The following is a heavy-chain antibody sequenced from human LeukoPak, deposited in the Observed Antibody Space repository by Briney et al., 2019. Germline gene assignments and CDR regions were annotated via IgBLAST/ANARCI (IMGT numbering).Heavy chain of an antibody. CDR3: ARDVTTGYSAEYAFDI. CDR2: IYSGGST. CDR1: GFTVSSNY. V-gene: IGHV3-53*01. Sequence: GGSLRLSCAASGFTVSSNYKSWVRQAPGKGLEWVSVIYSGGSTYYADSVKGRFTISRDNSKNTLYLQMNSLRAEDTAVYYCARDVTTGYSAEYAFDIWGQGTMVTVSS. J-gene: IGHJ3*02. D-gene: IGHD6-13*01.